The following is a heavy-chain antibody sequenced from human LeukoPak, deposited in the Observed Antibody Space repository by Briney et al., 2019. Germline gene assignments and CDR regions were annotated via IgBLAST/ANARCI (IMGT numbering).Heavy chain of an antibody. CDR1: GGSISSYY. V-gene: IGHV4-59*01. CDR2: IYYSGST. Sequence: SETLSLTCTVSGGSISSYYWSWIRQPPGKGLEWIGYIYYSGSTNYNPSLKSRVTISVDTSKNQFSLKLSSVTAADTAVYYCATWTHYGSGSSKRPYYYNGMDVGGQGTTVTVSS. CDR3: ATWTHYGSGSSKRPYYYNGMDV. J-gene: IGHJ6*02. D-gene: IGHD3-10*01.